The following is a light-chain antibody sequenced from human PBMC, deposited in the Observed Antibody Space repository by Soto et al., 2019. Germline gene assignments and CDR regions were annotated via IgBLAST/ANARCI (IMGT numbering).Light chain of an antibody. CDR1: QSFSSY. V-gene: IGKV1-39*01. Sequence: DIQMTQSPSSLSASVGDRVTITCRASQSFSSYLNWYQQKPGKAPKLLIYAASSLQSGVPSRFSGSGSGTDFTLTISRLQPEDFATYYCQQSYSTPLTFGGGTKVEIK. CDR2: AAS. J-gene: IGKJ4*01. CDR3: QQSYSTPLT.